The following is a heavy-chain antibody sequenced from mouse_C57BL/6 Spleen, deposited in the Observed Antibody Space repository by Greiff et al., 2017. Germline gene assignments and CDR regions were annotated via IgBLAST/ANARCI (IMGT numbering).Heavy chain of an antibody. CDR2: INPSSGYT. Sequence: QVTLKVSGAELAKPGASVKLSCKASGYTFTSYWMHWVKQRPGQGLEWIGYINPSSGYTKNNQKFKDKATLTADKSSSAAYMQLSSPTYEDSAVYYCARDDYEGAYDAMDYWGQGTSVTVSS. D-gene: IGHD2-4*01. CDR3: ARDDYEGAYDAMDY. V-gene: IGHV1-7*01. CDR1: GYTFTSYW. J-gene: IGHJ4*01.